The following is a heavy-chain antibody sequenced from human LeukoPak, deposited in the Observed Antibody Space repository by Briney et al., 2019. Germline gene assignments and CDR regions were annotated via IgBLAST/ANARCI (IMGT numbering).Heavy chain of an antibody. CDR1: GFTFSSYS. Sequence: GGSLRLSCAASGFTFSSYSMNWVRQAPGKGLEWVSSISSSSSYIYYVDSVKGRFTISRDNAKNSLYLQMNSLRAEDTAVYYCARVIAGYFDYWGQGTLVTVSS. CDR2: ISSSSSYI. D-gene: IGHD1-26*01. CDR3: ARVIAGYFDY. V-gene: IGHV3-21*01. J-gene: IGHJ4*02.